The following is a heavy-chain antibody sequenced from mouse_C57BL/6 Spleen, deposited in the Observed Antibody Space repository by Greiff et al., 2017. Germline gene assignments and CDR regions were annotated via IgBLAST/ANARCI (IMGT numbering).Heavy chain of an antibody. V-gene: IGHV1-80*01. CDR1: GYAFSSYW. CDR3: ARSSTITTYYAMDY. D-gene: IGHD2-1*01. Sequence: QVQLQQSGAELVKPGASVKISCKASGYAFSSYWMNWVKQRPGKGLEWIGQIYPGDGDTNYNGKFKGKATLTADKSSSTAYMPLSSLTSEDSAVYFCARSSTITTYYAMDYWGQGTSVTVSS. J-gene: IGHJ4*01. CDR2: IYPGDGDT.